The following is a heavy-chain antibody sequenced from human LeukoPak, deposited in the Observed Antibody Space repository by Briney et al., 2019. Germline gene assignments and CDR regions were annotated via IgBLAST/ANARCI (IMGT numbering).Heavy chain of an antibody. V-gene: IGHV1-2*02. CDR1: GYTFTGYY. CDR2: INPNSGGT. J-gene: IGHJ4*02. D-gene: IGHD4-17*01. Sequence: GASVKVSCKASGYTFTGYYMHWVRQAPGQGLERMGWINPNSGGTNYAQKFQGRVTMTRDTSISTAYMELSRLRSDDTAVYYCARNDYGDYGIDYWGQGTLVTVSS. CDR3: ARNDYGDYGIDY.